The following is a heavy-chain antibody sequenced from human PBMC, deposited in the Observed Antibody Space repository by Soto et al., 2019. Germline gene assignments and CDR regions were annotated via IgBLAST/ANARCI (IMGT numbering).Heavy chain of an antibody. J-gene: IGHJ5*02. CDR2: IYHSGST. CDR3: ARTMVRGGGWFDP. CDR1: GVSISSGGCS. D-gene: IGHD3-10*01. V-gene: IGHV4-30-2*01. Sequence: SSDTLSLTCAFSGVSISSGGCSWSWIRQPPGKGLEWIGYIYHSGSTYYNPSLKSRVTISVDRSKNQFSLKLSSVTAADTAVYYCARTMVRGGGWFDPWGQGTLVNVSS.